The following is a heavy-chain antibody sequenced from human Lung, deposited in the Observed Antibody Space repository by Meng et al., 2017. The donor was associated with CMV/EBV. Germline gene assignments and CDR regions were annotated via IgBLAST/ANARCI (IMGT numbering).Heavy chain of an antibody. D-gene: IGHD4/OR15-4a*01. V-gene: IGHV1-18*01. J-gene: IGHJ4*02. CDR3: LIEKRSLTMTTYFFDH. Sequence: QGQLVQSGVEVTKPGSSVRVSCQSSDYYVTTYGFSWVRLAPGKRLEWMGWISNYNDYPNYAHQFQGRLNLSANRITKMAYMELTSLTSDDTAIYYGLIEKRSLTMTTYFFDHWGQGTLVTVSS. CDR1: DYYVTTYG. CDR2: ISNYNDYP.